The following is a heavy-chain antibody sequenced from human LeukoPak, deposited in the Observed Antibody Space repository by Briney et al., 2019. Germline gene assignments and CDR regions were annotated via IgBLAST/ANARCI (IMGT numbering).Heavy chain of an antibody. CDR2: IILIFHTS. CDR1: GGTFSSYA. Sequence: SVKVSCKASGGTFSSYAFSWVRQAPGQGLEWMGGIILIFHTSYYPQKFQGRVTITADESTSTVYMDLSSLRSEDTAVYYCAKMSGSYFVRIDYWGQGTLVTVSS. V-gene: IGHV1-69*13. J-gene: IGHJ4*02. CDR3: AKMSGSYFVRIDY. D-gene: IGHD3-10*01.